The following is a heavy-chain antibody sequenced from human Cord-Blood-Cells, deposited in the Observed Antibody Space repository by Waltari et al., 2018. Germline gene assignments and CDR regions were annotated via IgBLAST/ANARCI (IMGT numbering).Heavy chain of an antibody. CDR3: ARGRFDVVVVAARAFDI. Sequence: QVQLQQWGAGLLKPSETLSLTCAVYGGSFSGYYWRWIRQPPGKGLEWIGEITHSGSTNYNPSLKSRVTISVDTSKNQFSLKLSSVTAADTAVYYCARGRFDVVVVAARAFDIWGQGTMVTVSS. CDR1: GGSFSGYY. D-gene: IGHD2-15*01. J-gene: IGHJ3*02. CDR2: ITHSGST. V-gene: IGHV4-34*01.